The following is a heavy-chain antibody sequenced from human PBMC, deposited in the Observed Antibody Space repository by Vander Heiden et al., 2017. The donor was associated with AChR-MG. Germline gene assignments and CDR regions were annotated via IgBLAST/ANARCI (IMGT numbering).Heavy chain of an antibody. J-gene: IGHJ5*02. CDR2: IHHSGST. CDR1: GGSFSGYY. V-gene: IGHV4-34*01. CDR3: ARRSPGLGWFDP. Sequence: QVQLQQWGAGLLKPSETLSLPCAVYGGSFSGYYWSWIRQPPGKGREWIGEIHHSGSTNYNPSLKSRVTISVDTSKNQFSLKLSSVTAADTAVYYCARRSPGLGWFDPWGQGTLVTVSS. D-gene: IGHD3-16*01.